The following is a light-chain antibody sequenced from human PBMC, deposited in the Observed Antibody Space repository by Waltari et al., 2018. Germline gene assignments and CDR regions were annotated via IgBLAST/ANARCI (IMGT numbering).Light chain of an antibody. CDR3: QKYGTLPAT. J-gene: IGKJ1*01. Sequence: EIVLSQSPGTLSLSPGERATLSCRASQSISIYLAWYRQTVEQPPRLLIYEASCRATGSPDRLSGSGSGTYFSLTISRLEPEDFAVYYCQKYGTLPATFGQGTKVEIK. V-gene: IGKV3-20*01. CDR2: EAS. CDR1: QSISIY.